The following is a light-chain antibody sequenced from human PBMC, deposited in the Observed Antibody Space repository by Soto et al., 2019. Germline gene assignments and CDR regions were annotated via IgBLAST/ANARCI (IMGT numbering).Light chain of an antibody. Sequence: QSVLSQPASVSYSPGQSITISCTGTSSDVGGANFVSLYQQHPGKPPKLIIYDVANRPSGVSNRFSGSKSGSTASLIISRLQTEDEADYYCVSYTSSTTYVFGTGTKVTVL. V-gene: IGLV2-14*03. CDR1: SSDVGGANF. J-gene: IGLJ1*01. CDR3: VSYTSSTTYV. CDR2: DVA.